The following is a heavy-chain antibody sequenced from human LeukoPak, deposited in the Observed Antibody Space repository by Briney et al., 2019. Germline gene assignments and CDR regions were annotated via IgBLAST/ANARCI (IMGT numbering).Heavy chain of an antibody. CDR1: GGSVSSGSYY. CDR2: IYYSGST. D-gene: IGHD3-16*01. V-gene: IGHV4-61*01. J-gene: IGHJ4*02. Sequence: SETLSLTCTVSGGSVSSGSYYWSWIRQPPGKGLEWIGYIYYSGSTNYNPSLKSRVTISVDTSKNQFSLKLSSVTAADTAVYYRARVGGHVFDYWGQGTLVTVSS. CDR3: ARVGGHVFDY.